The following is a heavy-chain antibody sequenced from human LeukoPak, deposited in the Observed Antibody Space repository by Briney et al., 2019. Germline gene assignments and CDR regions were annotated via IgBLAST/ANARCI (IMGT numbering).Heavy chain of an antibody. D-gene: IGHD3-9*01. J-gene: IGHJ3*02. CDR3: AKLPTLTGIPRYAFDI. CDR2: IRYDGSNK. Sequence: GGSLRLSCAASGFTFSSYGMHWVRQAPGKGLEWVAFIRYDGSNKYYADSVKGRFTISRDNSKNTLYLQMNSLRAEDTAVYYCAKLPTLTGIPRYAFDIWGQGTMVTVSS. V-gene: IGHV3-30*02. CDR1: GFTFSSYG.